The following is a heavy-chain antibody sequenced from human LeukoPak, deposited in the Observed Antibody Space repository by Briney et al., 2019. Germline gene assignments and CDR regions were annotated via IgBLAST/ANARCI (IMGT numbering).Heavy chain of an antibody. V-gene: IGHV4-59*01. J-gene: IGHJ4*02. CDR3: ARGYSGYDPTYFDY. CDR2: MYYSGNT. CDR1: GGSISSYY. D-gene: IGHD5-12*01. Sequence: PSETLSLTCTVSGGSISSYYWSWIRQPPGKGLEWIGDMYYSGNTKYNPSLKSRVTISGDTSKKQFSLKLSSDTAADTAVYYCARGYSGYDPTYFDYWGQGTLVTVSS.